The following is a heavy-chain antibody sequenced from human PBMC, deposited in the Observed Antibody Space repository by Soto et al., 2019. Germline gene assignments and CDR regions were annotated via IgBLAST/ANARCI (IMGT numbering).Heavy chain of an antibody. Sequence: GGSLRLSCAASGFTFSSYAMSWVRQAPGKGLEWVSAISGSGGSTYYADSVKGRFTISRDNSKNTLYLQMNSLRAEDTAVYYCAKIYILEWLLLSGYYFDYWGQGTLVTVSS. CDR1: GFTFSSYA. CDR3: AKIYILEWLLLSGYYFDY. CDR2: ISGSGGST. J-gene: IGHJ4*02. V-gene: IGHV3-23*01. D-gene: IGHD3-3*01.